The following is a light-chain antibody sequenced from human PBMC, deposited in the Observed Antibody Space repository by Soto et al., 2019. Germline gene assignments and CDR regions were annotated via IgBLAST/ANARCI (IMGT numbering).Light chain of an antibody. V-gene: IGLV2-18*02. CDR3: SSYTSSNTWV. Sequence: QSVLTQPPSVSGSPGQSVTISCTGXGSDVGHYNRVSWYQQPPGTAPKLIIYEVTTRPSGVPGRFSGSKSGNTASLTISGLQAEDEAAYYCSSYTSSNTWVFGGGTKLTVL. CDR1: GSDVGHYNR. CDR2: EVT. J-gene: IGLJ3*02.